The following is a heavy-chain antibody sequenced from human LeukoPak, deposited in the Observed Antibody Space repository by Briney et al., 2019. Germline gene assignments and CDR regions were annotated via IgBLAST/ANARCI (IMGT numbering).Heavy chain of an antibody. J-gene: IGHJ4*02. CDR2: IIPILGIA. V-gene: IGHV1-69*04. CDR1: GGTFSSYA. Sequence: SVKVSCKASGGTFSSYAIIWVRQAPGQGLEWMGRIIPILGIANYAQKFQGRVTITADKSTSTAYMELSSLRSEDTAVYYCARETTVTADFDYWGQGTLVTVSS. D-gene: IGHD4-17*01. CDR3: ARETTVTADFDY.